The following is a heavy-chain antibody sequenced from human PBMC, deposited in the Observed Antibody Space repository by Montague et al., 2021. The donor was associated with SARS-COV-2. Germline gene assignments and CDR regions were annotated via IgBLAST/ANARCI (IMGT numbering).Heavy chain of an antibody. D-gene: IGHD2-21*02. CDR1: GGSISTYY. Sequence: SETLSLTCTVSGGSISTYYWSWIRQPPGKGLEWIGYIYYSGSTXXXPSXXXRVTISVDTSKNQFSLKLSSVTAADTAVYYCARRSRVVTAIWALRTSLTSWFDPWGQGTLVTVSS. CDR3: ARRSRVVTAIWALRTSLTSWFDP. V-gene: IGHV4-59*01. CDR2: IYYSGST. J-gene: IGHJ5*02.